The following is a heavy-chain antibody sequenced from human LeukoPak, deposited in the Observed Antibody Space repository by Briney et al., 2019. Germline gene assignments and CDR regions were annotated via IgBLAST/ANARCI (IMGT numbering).Heavy chain of an antibody. J-gene: IGHJ5*02. Sequence: GRSLRLSCAASGFTFSSYGMHWVRQAPGKGLEWVAVISYDGSNKYYADSVKGRFTISRDNSKNTLYLQMNSLRAEDTAVYYCAKDTQYYDSGTWGQGTLVTVSS. CDR2: ISYDGSNK. CDR3: AKDTQYYDSGT. D-gene: IGHD3-22*01. CDR1: GFTFSSYG. V-gene: IGHV3-30*18.